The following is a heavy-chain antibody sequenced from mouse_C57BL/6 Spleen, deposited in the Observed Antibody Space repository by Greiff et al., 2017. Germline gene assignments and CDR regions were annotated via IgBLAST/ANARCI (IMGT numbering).Heavy chain of an antibody. CDR2: IYPGDGDT. V-gene: IGHV1-82*01. J-gene: IGHJ4*01. D-gene: IGHD3-2*02. CDR1: GYAFSSSW. Sequence: QVQLQQSGPELVKPGASVKISCKASGYAFSSSWMNWVKQRPGTGLEWIGRIYPGDGDTNYNGKFKGKATLTADKSSSTAYMQLSSLTSEDSAVYFCAGTQATAMDYWGQGTSVTVSS. CDR3: AGTQATAMDY.